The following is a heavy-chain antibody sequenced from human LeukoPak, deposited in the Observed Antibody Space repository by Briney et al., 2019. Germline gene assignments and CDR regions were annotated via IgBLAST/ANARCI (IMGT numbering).Heavy chain of an antibody. CDR1: GFTVSSNY. V-gene: IGHV3-53*05. CDR2: IHSGGSS. J-gene: IGHJ6*02. CDR3: ARDVSRGYLRPLDV. D-gene: IGHD5-18*01. Sequence: GGSLRLSCAASGFTVSSNYMGWVRQARGKGLEWVAFIHSGGSSNYADSVKGRFSISRDNSKNTLYLQLNSLRAEDTAVYYCARDVSRGYLRPLDVWGQGTTVTVSS.